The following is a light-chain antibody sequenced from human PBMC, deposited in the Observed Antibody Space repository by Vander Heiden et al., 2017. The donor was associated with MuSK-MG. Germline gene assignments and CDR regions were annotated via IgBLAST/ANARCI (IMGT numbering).Light chain of an antibody. J-gene: IGLJ2*01. Sequence: QSALTPPASVPGSPGQSITISCTGTSSDVGGYNYVSWYQQHPGKAPKLMIYDVSNRPSGVSNRFSGSKSGNTASLTISGLQAEDEADYYCSSYTSSSTLVFGGGTKLTVL. CDR1: SSDVGGYNY. CDR3: SSYTSSSTLV. V-gene: IGLV2-14*01. CDR2: DVS.